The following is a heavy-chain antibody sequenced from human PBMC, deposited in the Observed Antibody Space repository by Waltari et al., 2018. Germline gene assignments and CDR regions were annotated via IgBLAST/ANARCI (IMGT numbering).Heavy chain of an antibody. D-gene: IGHD3-10*01. CDR2: IIPVFGTE. J-gene: IGHJ4*02. V-gene: IGHV1-69*01. CDR3: VTSRVGRPF. CDR1: EGTCSRNT. Sequence: HLVQSGPEVMTPGASVTVSFKPSEGTCSRNTISWLRQAPGHGLEWMGGIIPVFGTETYAERFQGRVTITADESTSTTYLELISLRSEDTAVYYCVTSRVGRPFWGQGTLVTVSS.